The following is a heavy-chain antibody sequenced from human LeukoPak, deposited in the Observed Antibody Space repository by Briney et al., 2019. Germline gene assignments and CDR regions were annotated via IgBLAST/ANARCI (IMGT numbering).Heavy chain of an antibody. V-gene: IGHV3-30*04. CDR1: GFTFSSYA. J-gene: IGHJ3*02. CDR3: ARPIVVLPSESHAFDI. D-gene: IGHD2-2*01. Sequence: GGSLRLSCAASGFTFSSYAMHWVRQAQARGREWVADILYDGGYTYYADSVKGRFTISRDNAKNTQYLQMNSLRAEDTAVYYCARPIVVLPSESHAFDIWGQGTMITVSS. CDR2: ILYDGGYT.